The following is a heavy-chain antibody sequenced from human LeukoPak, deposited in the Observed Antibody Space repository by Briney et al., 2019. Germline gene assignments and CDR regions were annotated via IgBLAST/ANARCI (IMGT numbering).Heavy chain of an antibody. CDR2: INLNSGGT. J-gene: IGHJ4*02. D-gene: IGHD2-2*01. Sequence: ASVKVSCQASGYTFTGYYMHWLRQPPGQGLEWMGWINLNSGGTDYAQKFQGRVTITRDTSIDTAYMELSRLRSDDTAAYYCSRGYVKGTMCPLLSVEYYFVYWGQGTLVTVPS. CDR3: SRGYVKGTMCPLLSVEYYFVY. CDR1: GYTFTGYY. V-gene: IGHV1-2*02.